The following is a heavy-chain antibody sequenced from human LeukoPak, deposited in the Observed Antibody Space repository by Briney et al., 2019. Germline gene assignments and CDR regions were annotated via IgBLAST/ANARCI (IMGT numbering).Heavy chain of an antibody. CDR2: IEQDGSEK. J-gene: IGHJ6*02. CDR1: GFTFSSYW. V-gene: IGHV3-7*03. D-gene: IGHD3-22*01. Sequence: GGSLRLSCAASGFTFSSYWMSWVRRAPGKGLEWVANIEQDGSEKYYVDSVKGRFTISRDNAKNSLYLQMNSLRAEDTAVYYCARAKGYYYDSSGYYHITYYYYGMDVWGQGTTVTVSS. CDR3: ARAKGYYYDSSGYYHITYYYYGMDV.